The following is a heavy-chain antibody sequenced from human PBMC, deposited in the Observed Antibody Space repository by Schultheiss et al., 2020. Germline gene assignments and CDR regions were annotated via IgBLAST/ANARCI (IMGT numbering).Heavy chain of an antibody. D-gene: IGHD1-14*01. CDR1: GGSISSGGYY. J-gene: IGHJ6*02. Sequence: SQTLSLTCTVSGGSISSGGYYWSWIRQHPGKGLEWIGYIYYSGSTNYNPSLKSRVTISVDTSKNQFSLKLSSVTAADTAVYYCARDNRGNYYGMDVWGQGTTVTVSS. CDR3: ARDNRGNYYGMDV. V-gene: IGHV4-31*03. CDR2: IYYSGST.